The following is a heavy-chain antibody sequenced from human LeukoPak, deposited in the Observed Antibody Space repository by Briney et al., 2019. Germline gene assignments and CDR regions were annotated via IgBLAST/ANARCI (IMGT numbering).Heavy chain of an antibody. Sequence: GESLKITCKGSGYSFTSYWIGWVRQMPGKGLECMGIIYPGDSDTRYSPSFQGQVTISADKSISTAYLQWSSLKASDTAIYYCARHETGPYFDYWGQGTLVTVSS. CDR3: ARHETGPYFDY. CDR2: IYPGDSDT. V-gene: IGHV5-51*01. CDR1: GYSFTSYW. J-gene: IGHJ4*02. D-gene: IGHD1-1*01.